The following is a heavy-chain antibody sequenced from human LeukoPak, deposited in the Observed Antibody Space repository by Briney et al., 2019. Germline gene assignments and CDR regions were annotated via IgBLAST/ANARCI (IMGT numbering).Heavy chain of an antibody. D-gene: IGHD4-17*01. V-gene: IGHV4-39*07. CDR2: IYYSGST. Sequence: SETLSLTCTVSGGSISSSSYYWGWIRQPPGKGLEWIGSIYYSGSTYYNPSLKSRVTISVDTSKNQFSLKLSSVTAADTAVYYCASLGRFTVTTGWGQGTLVTVSS. CDR3: ASLGRFTVTTG. CDR1: GGSISSSSYY. J-gene: IGHJ4*02.